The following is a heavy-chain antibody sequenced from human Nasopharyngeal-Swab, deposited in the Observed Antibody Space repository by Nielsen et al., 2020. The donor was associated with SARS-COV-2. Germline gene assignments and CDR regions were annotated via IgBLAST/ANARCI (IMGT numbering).Heavy chain of an antibody. CDR1: GFTFSDYY. CDR3: ARTDPGVPS. D-gene: IGHD7-27*01. V-gene: IGHV3-11*01. CDR2: ISGSGTTI. Sequence: GESLKISCVASGFTFSDYYMTWIRQAPGKRLEWVSYISGSGTTIYYTDSVKGRFTISRDNAKNSLYLQMNSLRADDTAVYYCARTDPGVPSWGQGTLVTVSS. J-gene: IGHJ4*02.